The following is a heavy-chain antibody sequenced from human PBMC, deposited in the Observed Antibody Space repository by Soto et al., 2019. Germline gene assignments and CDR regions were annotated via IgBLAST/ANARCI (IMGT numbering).Heavy chain of an antibody. V-gene: IGHV3-23*01. CDR3: AKDPRWGGTYYGLDV. D-gene: IGHD3-16*01. CDR1: GFTFSSYA. Sequence: LRLSCAASGFTFSSYAMSWVRQAPGKGLEWVSAISGSGGSTYYADSVKGRFTISRDNSKNTLYLQMNSLRAEDTAVYYCAKDPRWGGTYYGLDVWGQGTTVTVSS. CDR2: ISGSGGST. J-gene: IGHJ6*02.